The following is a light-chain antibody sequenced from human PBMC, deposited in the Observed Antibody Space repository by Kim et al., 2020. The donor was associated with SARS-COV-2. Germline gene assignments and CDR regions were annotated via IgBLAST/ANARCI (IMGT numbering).Light chain of an antibody. J-gene: IGLJ3*02. CDR3: ATWDDSLSGRV. CDR1: NSKIANNY. V-gene: IGLV1-47*01. CDR2: RND. Sequence: GPRVTISYYGRNSKIANNYVYWYQQLPGTAPNLLIYRNDQRPSGVPGRFSGSKSGTSASLAISGPRSEDEADYYCATWDDSLSGRVFGGGTQLTFL.